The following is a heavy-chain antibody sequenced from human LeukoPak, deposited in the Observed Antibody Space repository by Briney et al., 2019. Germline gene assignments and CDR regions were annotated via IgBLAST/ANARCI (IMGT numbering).Heavy chain of an antibody. CDR1: GFTFNSYG. Sequence: GRSLRLSCAASGFTFNSYGMHWVRQAPGRGLEWVAVIWYDGSNKYYADSVKGRFTISRDNSKNTLYLQMNSLRAEDTAVYYCVGVAPYGDYEDYSRQGTLVTVSS. D-gene: IGHD4-17*01. V-gene: IGHV3-33*01. J-gene: IGHJ4*02. CDR2: IWYDGSNK. CDR3: VGVAPYGDYEDY.